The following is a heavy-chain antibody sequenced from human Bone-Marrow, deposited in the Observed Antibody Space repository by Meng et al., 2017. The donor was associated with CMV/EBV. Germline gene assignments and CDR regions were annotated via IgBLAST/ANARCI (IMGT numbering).Heavy chain of an antibody. CDR2: ISGSAGAT. D-gene: IGHD2-2*01. Sequence: VSGFTFSNHAMNWVRQAPGKGLEWVSAISGSAGATYYADSVKGRFTISRDNSKNTLYLQMNSLRAEDTAIYYCTNSYCSSTTCLPNFWGQGTLVTVSS. V-gene: IGHV3-23*01. CDR3: TNSYCSSTTCLPNF. J-gene: IGHJ4*02. CDR1: GFTFSNHA.